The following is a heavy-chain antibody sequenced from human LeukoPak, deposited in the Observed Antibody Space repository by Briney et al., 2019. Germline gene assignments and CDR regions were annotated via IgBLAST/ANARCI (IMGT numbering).Heavy chain of an antibody. CDR2: IIPIFGIA. CDR1: GGTFSSYA. Sequence: ASVKVSCKASGGTFSSYAISWVRQAPGQGLEWMGRIIPIFGIANYAQKFQGRVTITADKPTSTAYMELSSLRSEDTAVYYCAGVAATPYYYYGMDVWGQGTTVTVSS. D-gene: IGHD2-15*01. V-gene: IGHV1-69*04. CDR3: AGVAATPYYYYGMDV. J-gene: IGHJ6*02.